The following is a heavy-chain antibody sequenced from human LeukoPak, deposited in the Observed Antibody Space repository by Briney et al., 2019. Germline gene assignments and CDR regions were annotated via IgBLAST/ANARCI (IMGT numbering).Heavy chain of an antibody. Sequence: PGRSLRLSCAASGFTFSSYGMHWVRQAPGKGLEWVAVIWYDGSNKYYADSVKGRFTISRDNSKNTLYLQMSSLRAEDTAVYYCARETYYDYVWGSGAFDIWGQGTMVTVSS. V-gene: IGHV3-33*01. CDR3: ARETYYDYVWGSGAFDI. D-gene: IGHD3-16*01. CDR1: GFTFSSYG. CDR2: IWYDGSNK. J-gene: IGHJ3*02.